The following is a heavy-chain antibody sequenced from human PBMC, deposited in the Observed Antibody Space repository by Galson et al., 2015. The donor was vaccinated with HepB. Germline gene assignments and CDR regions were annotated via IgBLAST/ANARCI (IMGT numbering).Heavy chain of an antibody. J-gene: IGHJ4*02. V-gene: IGHV1-69*13. CDR2: IIPIFGTA. Sequence: SVKVSCKASGGTFSSYAISWVRQAPGQGLEWMGGIIPIFGTANYAQKFQGRVTITADESTSTAYMELSSLRSEDTAVYYCARDRDPYYYDSSGYSPWSRYWGQGTLVTVSS. CDR1: GGTFSSYA. D-gene: IGHD3-22*01. CDR3: ARDRDPYYYDSSGYSPWSRY.